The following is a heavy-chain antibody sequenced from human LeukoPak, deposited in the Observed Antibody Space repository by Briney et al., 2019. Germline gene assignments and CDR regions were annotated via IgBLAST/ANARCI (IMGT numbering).Heavy chain of an antibody. CDR3: ARHRQGIAAAGSPFDY. Sequence: SETLSLTCTVSGGSLSSYYWSWIRQPPGKGLEWIGYIYCSGSTNYNPSLKSRVTMSVDTSKNQFSLKLSSVTAADTAVYYCARHRQGIAAAGSPFDYWGQGTLVTVSS. J-gene: IGHJ4*02. CDR1: GGSLSSYY. D-gene: IGHD6-13*01. V-gene: IGHV4-59*08. CDR2: IYCSGST.